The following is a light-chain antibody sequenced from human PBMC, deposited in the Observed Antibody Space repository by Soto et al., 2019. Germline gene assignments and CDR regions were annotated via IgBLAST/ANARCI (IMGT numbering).Light chain of an antibody. CDR1: GNDVGGFNY. Sequence: QSVLTQPPSASGSPGQSVTISCTATGNDVGGFNYVSWYQQLPGKAPKLMIFEVNKPPSRVPGRFSGSKSGNTASLTVSGLQVVYEADYYCSSYSSDNDGYVFGTGTKVTVL. CDR3: SSYSSDNDGYV. CDR2: EVN. V-gene: IGLV2-8*01. J-gene: IGLJ1*01.